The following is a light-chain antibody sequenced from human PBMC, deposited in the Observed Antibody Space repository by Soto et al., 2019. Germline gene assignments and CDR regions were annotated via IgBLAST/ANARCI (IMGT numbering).Light chain of an antibody. CDR2: SNH. Sequence: QPVLTQPPSTSGTPGQRVTISCSGSSSNIGSNTVNWYQQLPGTAPKLLIYSNHHRPSGVPDRFSASKSGTSASLAISGLQSEDEANYYCAAWDDSLNGFWVFGGGTKLTVL. J-gene: IGLJ3*02. CDR3: AAWDDSLNGFWV. CDR1: SSNIGSNT. V-gene: IGLV1-44*01.